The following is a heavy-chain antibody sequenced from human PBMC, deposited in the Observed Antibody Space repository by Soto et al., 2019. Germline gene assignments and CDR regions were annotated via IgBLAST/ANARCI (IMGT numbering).Heavy chain of an antibody. CDR1: GFTFSSYW. V-gene: IGHV3-7*01. D-gene: IGHD3-16*02. CDR3: ARDFKGGYDYIWGSYRPLDY. CDR2: IKQDGSEK. J-gene: IGHJ4*02. Sequence: PGGSLRLSCAASGFTFSSYWMSWVRQAPGKGLEWVANIKQDGSEKYYVDSVKGRFTISRDNAKNSLYLQMNSLRAEDTAVYYCARDFKGGYDYIWGSYRPLDYWGQGTLVTVSS.